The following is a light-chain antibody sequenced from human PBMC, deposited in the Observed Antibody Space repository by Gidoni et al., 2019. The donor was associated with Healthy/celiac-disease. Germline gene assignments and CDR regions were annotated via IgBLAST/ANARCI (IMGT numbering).Light chain of an antibody. J-gene: IGKJ1*01. CDR3: QQYNSYSRT. CDR2: DAS. Sequence: DIQMTHSPSTLSASVGDRVTITCRASQSISSWLAWYQQKPGKAPKVLIYDASSLESGVPSRFSGSGSGTEFTLTISSLQPDDFATYYCQQYNSYSRTFGQGTKVEIK. CDR1: QSISSW. V-gene: IGKV1-5*01.